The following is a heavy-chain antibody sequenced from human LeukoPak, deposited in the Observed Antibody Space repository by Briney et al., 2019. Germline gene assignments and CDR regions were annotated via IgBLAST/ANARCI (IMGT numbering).Heavy chain of an antibody. CDR2: INHSGST. Sequence: SETLSLTCAVYGGSFSGYYWSWIRQPPGKGPEWIGEINHSGSTNYNPSLKSRVTISVDTSKNQFSLKLSSVTAADTAVYYCARGILRLGFDYWGQGTLVTVSS. CDR3: ARGILRLGFDY. J-gene: IGHJ4*02. CDR1: GGSFSGYY. V-gene: IGHV4-34*01. D-gene: IGHD5-12*01.